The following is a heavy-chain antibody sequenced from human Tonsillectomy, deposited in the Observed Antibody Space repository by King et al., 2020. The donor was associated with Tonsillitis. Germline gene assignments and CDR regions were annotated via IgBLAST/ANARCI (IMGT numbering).Heavy chain of an antibody. CDR1: GFTFSNYD. D-gene: IGHD5-24*01. J-gene: IGHJ4*02. CDR2: ISYDGSNR. Sequence: VQLVESGGGVVQPGRSLRLSCAASGFTFSNYDMCWVRQAPGKGLEWVAVISYDGSNRYYADSVTGRFTISRDNSKNKVYLQMNSLRAEDTAVYYCARDRDGYIFDYWGQGTLVTVSS. V-gene: IGHV3-33*05. CDR3: ARDRDGYIFDY.